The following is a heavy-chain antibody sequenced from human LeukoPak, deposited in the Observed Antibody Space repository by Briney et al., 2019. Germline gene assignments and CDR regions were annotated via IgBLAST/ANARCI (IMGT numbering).Heavy chain of an antibody. CDR3: ARGSLTYYDSSGYYYRAFDI. CDR2: IHTSGST. CDR1: GGSISSFY. V-gene: IGHV4-4*07. Sequence: ASETLSLTCTVSGGSISSFYWSWIRQSAGKGLEWIGRIHTSGSTNYNPSLQSRLTMSLDTSKNQFSLKLSSVTAADTAVYYCARGSLTYYDSSGYYYRAFDIWGQGTMVTVSS. J-gene: IGHJ3*02. D-gene: IGHD3-22*01.